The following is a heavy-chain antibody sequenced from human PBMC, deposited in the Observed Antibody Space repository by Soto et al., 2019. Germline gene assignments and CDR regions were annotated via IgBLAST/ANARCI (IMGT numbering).Heavy chain of an antibody. CDR3: ASFSTAGWLRRDYYFDY. CDR2: IIPIFGTA. D-gene: IGHD5-12*01. J-gene: IGHJ4*02. V-gene: IGHV1-69*13. Sequence: XVALSCETSGDTFSRYAISWVRQAPGQLLEWMGGIIPIFGTANYAQKFQGRVTITADESTSTAYMELSSLRSEDTAVYYGASFSTAGWLRRDYYFDYWGQGTLVTVSS. CDR1: GDTFSRYA.